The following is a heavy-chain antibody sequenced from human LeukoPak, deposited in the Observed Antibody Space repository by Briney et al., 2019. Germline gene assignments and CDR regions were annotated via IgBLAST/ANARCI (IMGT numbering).Heavy chain of an antibody. V-gene: IGHV4-59*01. J-gene: IGHJ4*02. CDR2: IHSSGSA. Sequence: KPPETLSLTCTVSGASITTYYWSWIRQPPGKGLEYIGQIHSSGSANYNPSLKSRVAMSLDASKNQFSLTVSSVTAADTAIYYCARDILDVGATHYFDYWGQGSLLTVSS. CDR3: ARDILDVGATHYFDY. D-gene: IGHD1-26*01. CDR1: GASITTYY.